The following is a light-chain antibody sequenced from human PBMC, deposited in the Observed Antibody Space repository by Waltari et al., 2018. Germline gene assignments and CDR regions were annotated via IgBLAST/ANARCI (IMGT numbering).Light chain of an antibody. V-gene: IGKV3-11*01. CDR2: DAT. Sequence: EIVLTQSPATLSLSPGDRATLSCRASQKVNMYLAWYQQKPGQGPRLLIYDATDRAAGVPARFSGSRSGTEFTLTISSLKPEDFAVYHCQQRNHWITFGQGTRLEI. CDR3: QQRNHWIT. CDR1: QKVNMY. J-gene: IGKJ5*01.